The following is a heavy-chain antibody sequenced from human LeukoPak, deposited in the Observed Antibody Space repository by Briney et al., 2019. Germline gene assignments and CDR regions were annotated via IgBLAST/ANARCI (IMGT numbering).Heavy chain of an antibody. J-gene: IGHJ2*01. Sequence: SETLSLTCAVYGGSFSGYYWSWIRQPPGKGLEWIGEINHSGSTNYNPSLKSRVTISVDTSKNQFSLKLSSVTAADTAVYYCARRGFGWYFDLWGRGTLVTVSS. CDR2: INHSGST. V-gene: IGHV4-34*01. D-gene: IGHD3-10*01. CDR3: ARRGFGWYFDL. CDR1: GGSFSGYY.